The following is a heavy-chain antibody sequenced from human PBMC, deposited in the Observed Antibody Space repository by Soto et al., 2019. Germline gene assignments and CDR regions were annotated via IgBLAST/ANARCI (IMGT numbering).Heavy chain of an antibody. D-gene: IGHD3-16*01. CDR3: ARQPRGPGYGERGLYFDY. CDR2: VYYSGST. J-gene: IGHJ4*02. V-gene: IGHV4-39*01. CDR1: GGSTNSRIDY. Sequence: SETLSLTCTVSGGSTNSRIDYWGWIRHPPGKGLEWIGSVYYSGSTHDNPSLQSRVTISVDTSRNQFSLNLISVTAADTAVYFCARQPRGPGYGERGLYFDYWGQGTLVTVSS.